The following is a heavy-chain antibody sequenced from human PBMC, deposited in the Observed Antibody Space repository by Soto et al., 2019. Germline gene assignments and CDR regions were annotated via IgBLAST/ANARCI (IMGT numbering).Heavy chain of an antibody. J-gene: IGHJ4*02. V-gene: IGHV1-18*01. D-gene: IGHD6-13*01. CDR2: IDTYTGNT. CDR3: ASIQWGSSSHIDY. CDR1: GYTFSTYG. Sequence: ASVKVSCKASGYTFSTYGISWVRQAPGQGLEWMAWIDTYTGNTDYAQKVQDRVTMTTDASTSTAYMELRSLRSDDTAVYYCASIQWGSSSHIDYWGQGTLVTVSS.